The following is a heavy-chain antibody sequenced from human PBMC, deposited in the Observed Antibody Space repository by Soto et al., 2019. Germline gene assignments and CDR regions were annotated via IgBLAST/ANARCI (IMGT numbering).Heavy chain of an antibody. CDR3: ARGLRLAARPSPPLDP. Sequence: GASVKVSFKASGYTFTSYDINWVRQATGQGLEWMGWMNPNSGNTGYAQKFQGRVTMTRNTSISTAYMELSSLRSEDTAVYYCARGLRLAARPSPPLDPWGQGTLVTVS. CDR1: GYTFTSYD. D-gene: IGHD6-6*01. CDR2: MNPNSGNT. V-gene: IGHV1-8*01. J-gene: IGHJ5*02.